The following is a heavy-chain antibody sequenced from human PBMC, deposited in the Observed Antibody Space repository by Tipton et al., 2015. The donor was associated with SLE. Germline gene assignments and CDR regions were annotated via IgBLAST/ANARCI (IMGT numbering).Heavy chain of an antibody. J-gene: IGHJ4*02. CDR3: AGSSIAARWSFDY. CDR2: IYTSGST. Sequence: TLSLTCTVSGGSSSNYYCSWIRQPAGKGLEWIGRIYTSGSTNYNPSLKSRVTMSVDTSKNQFSLKLSSVTAADTAVYYCAGSSIAARWSFDYWGQGTLVTVSS. V-gene: IGHV4-4*07. D-gene: IGHD6-6*01. CDR1: GGSSSNYY.